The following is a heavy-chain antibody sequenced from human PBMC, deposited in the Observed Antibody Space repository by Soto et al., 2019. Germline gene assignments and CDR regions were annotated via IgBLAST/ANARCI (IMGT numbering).Heavy chain of an antibody. CDR1: GFTFSSYA. J-gene: IGHJ4*02. D-gene: IGHD2-15*01. Sequence: GGSLRLSCAASGFTFSSYAMSWVRQAPGKGLEWVSAISGSGGSTYYADSVKGRFTISRDNSKNTLYLQMNSLRAEDTAVYYCAKCGGSCYLLRQLIFDYWGQGTLVTVSS. CDR2: ISGSGGST. V-gene: IGHV3-23*01. CDR3: AKCGGSCYLLRQLIFDY.